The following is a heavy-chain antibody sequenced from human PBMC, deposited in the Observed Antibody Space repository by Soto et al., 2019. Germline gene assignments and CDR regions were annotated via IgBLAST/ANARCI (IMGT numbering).Heavy chain of an antibody. CDR3: AKDGPYCTNGVCYTYGMDV. J-gene: IGHJ6*01. D-gene: IGHD2-8*01. V-gene: IGHV3-30*18. Sequence: LRLSCSASGFTFSSYGMHWVRQAPGKGLEWVAVISYDGSNKYYEDSVKGRFTISRDNSKNKLYLQMNSLRAEDTAVYYCAKDGPYCTNGVCYTYGMDVWGLGTRVSVSS. CDR1: GFTFSSYG. CDR2: ISYDGSNK.